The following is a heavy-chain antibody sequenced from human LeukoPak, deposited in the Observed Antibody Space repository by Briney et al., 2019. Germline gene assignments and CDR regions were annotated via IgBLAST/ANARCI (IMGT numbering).Heavy chain of an antibody. CDR3: ARQYISGQWYFDY. CDR2: IYSGGST. V-gene: IGHV3-66*02. D-gene: IGHD5-18*01. Sequence: PGGSLRLSCAASGFTFDNYGMSWVRQAPGKGLEWVSVIYSGGSTYYADSVKGRFTISRDNSKNTLYLQMNSLIPEDTAVYYCARQYISGQWYFDYWGQGTLVTVSS. CDR1: GFTFDNYG. J-gene: IGHJ4*02.